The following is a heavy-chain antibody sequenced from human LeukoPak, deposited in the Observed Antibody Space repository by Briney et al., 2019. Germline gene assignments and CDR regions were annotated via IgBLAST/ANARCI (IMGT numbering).Heavy chain of an antibody. D-gene: IGHD3-22*01. CDR2: IYHSGST. Sequence: SETLSLTCAVSGGSISSGGYSWSWIRQPPGKGLEWIGYIYHSGSTYYNPSLKSRVTISVDRSKNQFSLKLSSVTAADTAVYYCAGGRYYDSSGYYEDHDAFDIWGQGTMVTVSS. V-gene: IGHV4-30-2*01. CDR1: GGSISSGGYS. CDR3: AGGRYYDSSGYYEDHDAFDI. J-gene: IGHJ3*02.